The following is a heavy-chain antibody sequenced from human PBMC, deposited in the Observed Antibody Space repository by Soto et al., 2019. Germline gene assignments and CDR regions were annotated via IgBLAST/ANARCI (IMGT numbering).Heavy chain of an antibody. V-gene: IGHV3-30*04. CDR2: IAYDGRNK. CDR3: ARELERLLAY. J-gene: IGHJ4*02. D-gene: IGHD1-1*01. CDR1: GFTFSSYA. Sequence: GGSLRLSCAASGFTFSSYAMHWVRQAPGKGLEWVAVIAYDGRNKYYADSVKGRFTISRDNSKNTLYLQMNSLRIEDTAVYYCARELERLLAYWGQGTLVTVSS.